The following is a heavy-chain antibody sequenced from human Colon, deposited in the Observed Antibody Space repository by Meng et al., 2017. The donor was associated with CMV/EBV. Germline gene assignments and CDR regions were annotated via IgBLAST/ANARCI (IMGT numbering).Heavy chain of an antibody. J-gene: IGHJ4*02. CDR2: IRSDGSAT. D-gene: IGHD6-19*01. Sequence: QVQLMQFGAGVKGPGASVKVSCKTSGYTFSDYYMHWVRQAPGQGLEWMGWIRSDGSATNYAQKFRGRVTMTRDASVSTAYMELSGLTSDDTAVYFCVRSSGWSLFDYWGPGALVTVSS. CDR3: VRSSGWSLFDY. CDR1: GYTFSDYY. V-gene: IGHV1-2*02.